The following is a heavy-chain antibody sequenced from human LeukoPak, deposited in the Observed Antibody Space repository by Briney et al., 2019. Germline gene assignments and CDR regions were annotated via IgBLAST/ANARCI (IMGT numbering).Heavy chain of an antibody. CDR3: ARQAVAGYLFDY. D-gene: IGHD6-19*01. CDR1: GGSISSYY. Sequence: PSETLSLTCTVSGGSISSYYWSWIRQPPGKGLEWIGYIYYSGSTNYNPSLKSRVTISVDTSKNQFSLKLSSVTAADTAVYYCARQAVAGYLFDYWGQGTLVTVSS. V-gene: IGHV4-59*08. CDR2: IYYSGST. J-gene: IGHJ4*02.